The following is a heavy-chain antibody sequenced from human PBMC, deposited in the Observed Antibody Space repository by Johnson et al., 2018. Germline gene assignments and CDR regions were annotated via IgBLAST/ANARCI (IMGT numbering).Heavy chain of an antibody. Sequence: QVQLQESGPGLVKPSETLLLTCTVSGVSIGTYYWSWIRQSPERGLEWIGYVYYTGNTKYNPSLQSRVTISVDTARDQFSLRLTSVTAADTAGYYCAGGRYGELSPFDYWGQGTLVTVSS. CDR3: AGGRYGELSPFDY. V-gene: IGHV4-59*01. CDR1: GVSIGTYY. CDR2: VYYTGNT. D-gene: IGHD3-10*01. J-gene: IGHJ4*02.